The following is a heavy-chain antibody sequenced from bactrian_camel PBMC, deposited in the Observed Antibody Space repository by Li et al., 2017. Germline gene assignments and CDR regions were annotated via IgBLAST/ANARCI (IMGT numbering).Heavy chain of an antibody. D-gene: IGHD1*01. V-gene: IGHV3S31*01. CDR2: ISNSGGTT. CDR1: GFTFSNYA. Sequence: VQLVESGGGLVQPGGSLRLSCAASGFTFSNYAMKWVRQAPGKGLEWVSGISNSGGTTYYADSLKGRFTISRDNAKNTLYLQMNSLKPEDTAMYYCAAAWRAGAGRCTLQDRYNYWGQGTQVTVS. J-gene: IGHJ4*01. CDR3: AAAWRAGAGRCTLQDRYNY.